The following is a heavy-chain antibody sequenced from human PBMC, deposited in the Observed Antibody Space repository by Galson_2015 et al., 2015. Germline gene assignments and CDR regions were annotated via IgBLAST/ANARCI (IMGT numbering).Heavy chain of an antibody. CDR1: GFTFDDYG. CDR3: ARDGYSSSWYGWFDP. V-gene: IGHV3-20*01. D-gene: IGHD6-13*01. J-gene: IGHJ3*01. Sequence: SLRLSCAASGFTFDDYGMSWVRQAPGEGLEWVSGINWDGGSTGYADSVKGRFTISRDNAKNSLYLQMNSLRAEDTALYHCARDGYSSSWYGWFDPWGQGTMVTVSS. CDR2: INWDGGST.